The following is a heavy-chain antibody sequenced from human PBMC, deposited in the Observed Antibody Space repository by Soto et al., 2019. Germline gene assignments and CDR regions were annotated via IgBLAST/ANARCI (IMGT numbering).Heavy chain of an antibody. J-gene: IGHJ4*02. CDR3: ARQSYKLLWFEFDY. CDR1: GCPISSFY. CDR2: IYYSGST. D-gene: IGHD3-10*01. Sequence: SETQSLTCTVFGCPISSFYWSWIRKPPGKGLEWIGYIYYSGSTNYNPSLKSRVTISVDTSKNQFSLKLSSVTAADTAVYYCARQSYKLLWFEFDYWGQGTLVTVSS. V-gene: IGHV4-59*01.